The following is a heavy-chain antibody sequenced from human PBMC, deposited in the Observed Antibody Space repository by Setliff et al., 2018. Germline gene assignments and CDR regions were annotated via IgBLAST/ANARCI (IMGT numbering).Heavy chain of an antibody. D-gene: IGHD1-1*01. CDR1: GGASVSRGSYY. J-gene: IGHJ6*03. Sequence: SETLSLTCTVSGGASVSRGSYYWSWIRQPAGEGLEWIGLIYKTGNTYYNPSLKSRVTISIDASENQFSLKLSSVTAADTAVYYCARANKKLDYYYYYYMDVWGKGTTVTVSS. CDR3: ARANKKLDYYYYYYMDV. CDR2: IYKTGNT. V-gene: IGHV4-61*10.